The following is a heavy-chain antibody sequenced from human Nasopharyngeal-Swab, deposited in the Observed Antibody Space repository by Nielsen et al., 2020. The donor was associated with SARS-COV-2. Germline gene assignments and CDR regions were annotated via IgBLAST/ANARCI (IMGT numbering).Heavy chain of an antibody. J-gene: IGHJ5*02. CDR3: TRSQREGITIFGVVYWFDP. Sequence: WLRQPPGQGLEWVGFIRSKAYGGTTEYAASVKGRFTISRDDSKSIAYLQMNSLKTEDTAVYYCTRSQREGITIFGVVYWFDPWGQGTLVTVSS. D-gene: IGHD3-3*01. V-gene: IGHV3-49*02. CDR2: IRSKAYGGTT.